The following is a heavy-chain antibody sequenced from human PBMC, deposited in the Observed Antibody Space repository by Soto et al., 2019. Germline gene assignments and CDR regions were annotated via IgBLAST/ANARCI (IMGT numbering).Heavy chain of an antibody. V-gene: IGHV4-4*02. CDR2: IYHSGST. Sequence: SETLSLTCAVSGGSISSSNWWSWVRQPPGKGLEWIGEIYHSGSTNHNPSLKSRVTISVDKSKNQFSLKLSSVTAADTAVYYCARGARQQLDPKRSYNWFDPWGQGTLVTVSS. CDR3: ARGARQQLDPKRSYNWFDP. J-gene: IGHJ5*02. CDR1: GGSISSSNW. D-gene: IGHD6-13*01.